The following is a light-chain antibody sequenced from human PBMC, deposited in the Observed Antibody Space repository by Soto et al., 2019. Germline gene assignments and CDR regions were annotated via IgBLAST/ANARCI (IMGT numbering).Light chain of an antibody. Sequence: QSVLTQPPSASGSPGQSVTISCTGTSSDVGGYTYVSWYQQHPGNAPKLLIYEVSERPSGVPDRFSGSKSGNTASLTVSGLQAEDEADYYCSSYAGSNNLYVFGTGTKVTVL. CDR2: EVS. J-gene: IGLJ1*01. CDR3: SSYAGSNNLYV. V-gene: IGLV2-8*01. CDR1: SSDVGGYTY.